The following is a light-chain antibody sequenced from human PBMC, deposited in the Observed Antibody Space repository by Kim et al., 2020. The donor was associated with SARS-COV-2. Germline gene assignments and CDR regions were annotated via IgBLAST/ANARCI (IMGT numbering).Light chain of an antibody. CDR3: QQYYSYPRT. V-gene: IGKV1-8*01. CDR2: AAS. J-gene: IGKJ1*01. CDR1: QGISSY. Sequence: ASTGDRVTNTWRASQGISSYLAWYQQKPRKAPKLLIYAASTLQSGVPSRFSGSGSGTDFTLTISCLQSEDFATYYCQQYYSYPRTFGQGTKVDIK.